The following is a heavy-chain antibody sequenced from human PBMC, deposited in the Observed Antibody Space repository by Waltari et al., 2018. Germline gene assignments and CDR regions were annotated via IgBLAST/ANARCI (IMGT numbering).Heavy chain of an antibody. CDR1: GFSISSGYY. V-gene: IGHV4-38-2*02. Sequence: QVQLQESGPGLVKPSETLSLTCAVSGFSISSGYYWGWIRQPPGRGLEWIGSIYHSGRTYYNPSLKSRATISVDTSKNQFPLKLSSVTAADTAVYYCAREGRSIAPAGTRRKDFTFDYWGQGTLVTVSS. J-gene: IGHJ4*02. D-gene: IGHD6-13*01. CDR2: IYHSGRT. CDR3: AREGRSIAPAGTRRKDFTFDY.